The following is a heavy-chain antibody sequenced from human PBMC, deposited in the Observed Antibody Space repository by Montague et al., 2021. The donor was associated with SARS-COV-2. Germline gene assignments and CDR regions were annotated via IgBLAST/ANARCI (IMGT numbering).Heavy chain of an antibody. CDR1: GITFSSYA. D-gene: IGHD3-10*01. Sequence: LRLSCAASGITFSSYAMHWVRQAPGKGLEWVAVISYDGSNKYYADPAKGRFTISRDNSKNTLYLQMNSLRAEDTAVYYCAREGLSGSYYGFLDYWGQGTLVTVSS. J-gene: IGHJ4*02. CDR2: ISYDGSNK. V-gene: IGHV3-30-3*01. CDR3: AREGLSGSYYGFLDY.